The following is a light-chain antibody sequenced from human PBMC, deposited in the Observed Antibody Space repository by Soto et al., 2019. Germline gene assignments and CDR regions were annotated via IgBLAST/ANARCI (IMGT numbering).Light chain of an antibody. CDR3: CSYPGRYALWV. J-gene: IGLJ3*02. CDR2: DVS. Sequence: QSALTQPRSVSGSPGQSVIISCTGTSSDVGNYNYVSWYQQHPGKAPKLMIYDVSKRPSGVPDRFSGSKSGNTASLTISGLQAEDEADYYCCSYPGRYALWVFGGGTKVTVL. CDR1: SSDVGNYNY. V-gene: IGLV2-11*01.